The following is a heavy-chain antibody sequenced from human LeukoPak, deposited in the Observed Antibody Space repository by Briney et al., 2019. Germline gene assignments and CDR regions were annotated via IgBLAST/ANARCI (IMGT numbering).Heavy chain of an antibody. D-gene: IGHD2-8*01. CDR1: GYTFSSYW. CDR2: IYPDDSDT. J-gene: IGHJ6*03. CDR3: ARLAYCSNDVCYSNYYYSMDV. V-gene: IGHV5-51*01. Sequence: GESLKISCKGSGYTFSSYWIGWVRQMPGKGLEWMGIIYPDDSDTRYSPSFQGQVTISSDKSISTAYLQWSSLKASDTAMYYCARLAYCSNDVCYSNYYYSMDVWGKGTTVTVSS.